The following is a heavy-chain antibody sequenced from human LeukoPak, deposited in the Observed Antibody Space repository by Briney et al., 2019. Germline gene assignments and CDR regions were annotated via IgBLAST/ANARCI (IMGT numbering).Heavy chain of an antibody. V-gene: IGHV3-15*01. CDR1: GFTFSNAW. J-gene: IGHJ4*02. CDR2: IKSKTDGGTT. CDR3: TTGSSGWYGDYYFDY. D-gene: IGHD6-19*01. Sequence: PGGSLRLSCADSGFTFSNAWMSWVRQAPGKGLEWVGRIKSKTDGGTTDYAAPVKGRFTISRDDSKNTLYLQMNSLKTEDTAVYYCTTGSSGWYGDYYFDYWGQGTLVTVSS.